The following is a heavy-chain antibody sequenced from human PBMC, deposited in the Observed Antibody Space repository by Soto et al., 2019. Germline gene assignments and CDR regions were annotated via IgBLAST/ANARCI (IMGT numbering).Heavy chain of an antibody. CDR2: INHSGST. J-gene: IGHJ4*01. CDR1: GGSFSGSY. Sequence: SETLSLTCAVYGGSFSGSYWSWIRQPPGKGLERIGEINHSGSTNYNPSLKSRVTISVDTSKNQFSLKLSSVTAADTAVYYCARNHYDYVWGSYRPLGFDYWGHGTLVTVSS. V-gene: IGHV4-34*01. CDR3: ARNHYDYVWGSYRPLGFDY. D-gene: IGHD3-16*02.